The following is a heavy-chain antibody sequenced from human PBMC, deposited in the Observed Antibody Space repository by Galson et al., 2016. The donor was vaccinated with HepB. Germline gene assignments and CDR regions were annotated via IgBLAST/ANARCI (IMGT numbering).Heavy chain of an antibody. CDR2: INADNDDT. D-gene: IGHD2-2*01. CDR3: ARSSRAAMFAYFDF. CDR1: GYTFSNYA. V-gene: IGHV1-3*01. Sequence: SVKVSCKASGYTFSNYAIHWIRQAPGQRLEWMGWINADNDDTKYSHDSQARVTISSDTSASTVYMELSSLRSEDTAVYYCARSSRAAMFAYFDFWGQGTLVTVSS. J-gene: IGHJ4*02.